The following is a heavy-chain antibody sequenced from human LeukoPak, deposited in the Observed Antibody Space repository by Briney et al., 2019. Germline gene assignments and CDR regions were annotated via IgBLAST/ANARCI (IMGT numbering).Heavy chain of an antibody. CDR1: GFTFSSYW. Sequence: PGGSLRLSCAASGFTFSSYWMHWVRQAPGKGLVWVSRVDSDGTSTTYADSVKGRVTISRDNAKNTLYLQMNSLRVEDTAVYYCARDFAAAVGWGQGTLVTVSS. V-gene: IGHV3-74*01. D-gene: IGHD6-13*01. CDR3: ARDFAAAVG. CDR2: VDSDGTST. J-gene: IGHJ4*01.